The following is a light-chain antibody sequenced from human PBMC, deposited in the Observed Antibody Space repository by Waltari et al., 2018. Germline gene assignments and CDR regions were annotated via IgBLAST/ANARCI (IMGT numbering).Light chain of an antibody. J-gene: IGKJ1*01. CDR1: QSVSSY. V-gene: IGKV3-11*01. Sequence: EIVLTQSPATLYLSPGERATLSCRASQSVSSYLAWYQQKPGQAPRLLIYGASNRATCIPARFSGSGSGTDFTLTISSLEPEDFAVYYCQQRSNWPRTFGQGTKVEIK. CDR2: GAS. CDR3: QQRSNWPRT.